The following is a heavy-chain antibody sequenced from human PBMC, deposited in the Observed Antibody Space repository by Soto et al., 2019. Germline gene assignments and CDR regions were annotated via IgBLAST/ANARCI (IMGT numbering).Heavy chain of an antibody. J-gene: IGHJ5*02. D-gene: IGHD3-3*01. CDR1: GYTFTSYA. CDR3: ARSPLIYDFWSPYNWFDP. CDR2: INAGNGNT. Sequence: ASVKVSCKASGYTFTSYAMHWVRQAPGQRLEWMGWINAGNGNTKYSQKFQGRVTITRDTSASTAYMELSSLRSEDTAVYYCARSPLIYDFWSPYNWFDPWGQGTLVTVSS. V-gene: IGHV1-3*01.